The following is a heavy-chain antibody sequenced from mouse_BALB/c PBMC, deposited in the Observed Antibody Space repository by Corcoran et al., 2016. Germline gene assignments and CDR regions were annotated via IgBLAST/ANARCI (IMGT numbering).Heavy chain of an antibody. D-gene: IGHD2-3*01. CDR1: GYSFTGCY. J-gene: IGHJ4*01. CDR3: ARRDDGYAMDY. Sequence: EVQLQQSGPELVKPGASVKISCKASGYSFTGCYMHWVKQSHVKSLEWIGRINPYNGATSYNQNFKDKASLTVDKSSSTAYMELHSLTSEDSAVYYCARRDDGYAMDYWGQGTSVTVSS. CDR2: INPYNGAT. V-gene: IGHV1-26*01.